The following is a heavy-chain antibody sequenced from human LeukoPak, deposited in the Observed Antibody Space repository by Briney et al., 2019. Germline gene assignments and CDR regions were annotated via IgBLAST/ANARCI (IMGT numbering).Heavy chain of an antibody. V-gene: IGHV1-18*01. J-gene: IGHJ4*02. CDR3: ARVDYYDSSGVVPSDY. D-gene: IGHD3-22*01. CDR2: ISAYNGNT. CDR1: GYTFTSYG. Sequence: ASVKVSCKASGYTFTSYGISWVRQAPGQGLEWMGWISAYNGNTNYAQKLQGRVTMTTDTSTSTAYMELRSLRSDDTAVYYCARVDYYDSSGVVPSDYWGRGTLVTVSS.